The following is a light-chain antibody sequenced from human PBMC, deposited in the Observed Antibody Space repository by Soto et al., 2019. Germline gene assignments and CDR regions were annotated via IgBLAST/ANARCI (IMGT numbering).Light chain of an antibody. Sequence: DIQISQSPSSLSASVGDRVTITCQASHDIYKYLNWYQQKPGKAPKLLIDDTSNLETGVPSRFSGSGSGTHFTLTIGSLQPEDVAIYYCQQYYDLPITFGQGTQLEIK. J-gene: IGKJ5*01. V-gene: IGKV1-33*01. CDR1: HDIYKY. CDR3: QQYYDLPIT. CDR2: DTS.